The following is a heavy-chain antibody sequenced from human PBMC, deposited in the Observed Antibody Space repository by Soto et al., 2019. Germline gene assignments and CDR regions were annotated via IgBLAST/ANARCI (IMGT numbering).Heavy chain of an antibody. CDR1: GYTFTSCD. CDR2: MNPNSGNT. V-gene: IGHV1-8*01. Sequence: ASVKVSCKASGYTFTSCDINWVRQATGQGLEWMGWMNPNSGNTGYAQKFQGRVTMTRNTSISTAYMELSSLRSEDTAVYYCARGKRYFDWLLYYYGMDVWGQGTTVTVSS. J-gene: IGHJ6*02. D-gene: IGHD3-9*01. CDR3: ARGKRYFDWLLYYYGMDV.